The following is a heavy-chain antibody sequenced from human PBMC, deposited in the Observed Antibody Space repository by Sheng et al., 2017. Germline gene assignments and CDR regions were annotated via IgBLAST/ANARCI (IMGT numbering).Heavy chain of an antibody. Sequence: EVQLVESGGGLIQPGGSLRLSCAASGFTVSSNYMSWVRQAPGKGLEWVSVIYSGGSTYYADSVKGRFTISRDNSKNTLYLQMNSLRAEDTAVYYCARSAYYYGSGDDYWGQGTLVTVSS. CDR1: GFTVSSNY. CDR3: ARSAYYYGSGDDY. CDR2: IYSGGST. D-gene: IGHD3-10*01. J-gene: IGHJ4*02. V-gene: IGHV3-53*01.